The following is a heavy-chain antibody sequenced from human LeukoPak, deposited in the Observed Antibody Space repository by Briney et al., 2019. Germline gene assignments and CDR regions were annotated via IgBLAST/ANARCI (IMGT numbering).Heavy chain of an antibody. CDR1: GFTFSSYW. CDR2: IKQDGSEE. Sequence: GGSLRLSCAASGFTFSSYWMSWVRQAPGKGLEWVANIKQDGSEEYYVDSVKGRFTISRDNAKNSLYLQMNSLRAEDTAVYYCARYADPSLFDPWGQGTLVTVSS. V-gene: IGHV3-7*01. CDR3: ARYADPSLFDP. D-gene: IGHD2-2*01. J-gene: IGHJ5*02.